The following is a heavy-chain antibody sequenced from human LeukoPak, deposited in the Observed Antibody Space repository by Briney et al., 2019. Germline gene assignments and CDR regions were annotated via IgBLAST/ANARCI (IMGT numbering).Heavy chain of an antibody. Sequence: PSETLSLTCTVSGGSISSYYWSWIRQPAGKGLEWIGRIYTSGSTNYNPSPKSRVTMSVDTSKNQFSLKLSSVTAADTAVYYCARDFCGGDCYSFWFDPWGQGTLVTVSS. J-gene: IGHJ5*02. D-gene: IGHD2-21*02. CDR3: ARDFCGGDCYSFWFDP. V-gene: IGHV4-4*07. CDR2: IYTSGST. CDR1: GGSISSYY.